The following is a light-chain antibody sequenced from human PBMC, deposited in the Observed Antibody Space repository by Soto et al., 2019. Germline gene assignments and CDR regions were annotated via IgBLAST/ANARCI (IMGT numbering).Light chain of an antibody. V-gene: IGKV3-15*01. Sequence: EVVMTQSPATLSVSPGERATLSCRARQRVRSNLAWYQHKPGQAPRLLIYGASTRATGIPARFSGRGSGTEFTLTISSLQSVDFAVYYCQQYDNWPPTFGQGTKVDI. J-gene: IGKJ1*01. CDR2: GAS. CDR3: QQYDNWPPT. CDR1: QRVRSN.